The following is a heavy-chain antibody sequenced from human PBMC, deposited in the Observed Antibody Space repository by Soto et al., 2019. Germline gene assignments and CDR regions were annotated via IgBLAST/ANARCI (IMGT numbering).Heavy chain of an antibody. CDR3: ARNNLSGLDL. CDR1: GYTFNSYD. J-gene: IGHJ6*02. CDR2: IGAYTGNT. V-gene: IGHV1-18*01. Sequence: QAQLVQPGAEVKKPGASVKVSCKVYGYTFNSYDFTWVRQAPGQGLEWMGWIGAYTGNTNYAEKFQGRVSLTIDASTGTAYMELRSLTAVDTARYYCARNNLSGLDLWGQGTMVTVSS. D-gene: IGHD1-20*01.